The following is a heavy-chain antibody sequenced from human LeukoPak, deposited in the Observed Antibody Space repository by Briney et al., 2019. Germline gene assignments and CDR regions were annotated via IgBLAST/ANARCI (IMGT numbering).Heavy chain of an antibody. J-gene: IGHJ4*02. CDR2: IKQDGSER. CDR1: GFTFSNYW. D-gene: IGHD3-10*01. CDR3: ARGITMAN. Sequence: GGSLRLSCAASGFTFSNYWMTWVRQAPGKGLEWVANIKQDGSERDYVDSVKGRFTISRDDAKNSLYLQMNSLRAEGTAVYYCARGITMANWGQGTLVTVSS. V-gene: IGHV3-7*04.